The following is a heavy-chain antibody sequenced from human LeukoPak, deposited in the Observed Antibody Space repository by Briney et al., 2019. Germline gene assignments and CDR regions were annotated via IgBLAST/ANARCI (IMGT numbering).Heavy chain of an antibody. J-gene: IGHJ4*02. D-gene: IGHD3-16*01. Sequence: GGSLKLSCAASGFTFSGSATHWVRQASGKGLEWVGRIRSKANSYATAYAASVKGRFTISRDDSKNTAYLQMNSLKTEDTAVYYCTSQGVIDYWGQGTLVTVSS. V-gene: IGHV3-73*01. CDR2: IRSKANSYAT. CDR1: GFTFSGSA. CDR3: TSQGVIDY.